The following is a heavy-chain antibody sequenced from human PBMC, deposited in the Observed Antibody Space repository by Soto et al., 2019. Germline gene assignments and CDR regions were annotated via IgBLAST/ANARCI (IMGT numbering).Heavy chain of an antibody. CDR3: ARGGSGDYASTLFY. CDR1: GGTFSSYA. Sequence: SVKVSCKASGGTFSSYAISWVRQAPGQGLEWMGGIIPIFGTANYAQKLQGRVTMTTDASTSTAYMELRSLRSDDTAVYYCARGGSGDYASTLFYWGQGTLVTVSS. CDR2: IIPIFGTA. D-gene: IGHD2-15*01. J-gene: IGHJ4*02. V-gene: IGHV1-69*05.